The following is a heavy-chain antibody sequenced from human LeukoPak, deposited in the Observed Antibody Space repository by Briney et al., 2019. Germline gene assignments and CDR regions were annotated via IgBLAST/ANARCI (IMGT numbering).Heavy chain of an antibody. Sequence: ASVKVSCKASGYTFTDYYIHWVRQAPGQGLEWMGWINPNSGGTNSAQQFQGRVTLTRDTSISTAYMELSRLRSDDTAVYYCARDRYGDGFAHLDYWGQGALVTVSS. CDR2: INPNSGGT. V-gene: IGHV1-2*02. CDR3: ARDRYGDGFAHLDY. CDR1: GYTFTDYY. J-gene: IGHJ4*02. D-gene: IGHD5-24*01.